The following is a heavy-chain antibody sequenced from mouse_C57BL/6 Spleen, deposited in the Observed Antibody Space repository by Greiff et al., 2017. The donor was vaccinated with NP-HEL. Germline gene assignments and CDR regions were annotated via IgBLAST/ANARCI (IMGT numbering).Heavy chain of an antibody. CDR2: ISDGGSYT. J-gene: IGHJ2*01. D-gene: IGHD1-1*02. V-gene: IGHV5-4*01. CDR3: ARDRGVGPHYFDY. Sequence: EVQLVESGGGLVKPGGSLKLSCAASGFTFSSYAMSWVRQTPEKRLEWVATISDGGSYTYYPDNVKGRFTISRDNAKNNLYLQMSHLKSEDTAMYYCARDRGVGPHYFDYWGQGTTLTVSS. CDR1: GFTFSSYA.